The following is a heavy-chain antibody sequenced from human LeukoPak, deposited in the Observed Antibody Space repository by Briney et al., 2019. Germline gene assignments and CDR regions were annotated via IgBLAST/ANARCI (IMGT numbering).Heavy chain of an antibody. CDR2: INHSGST. Sequence: SETLSLTCAVYGGSFSGYYWSWIRQPPGKGLEWIGEINHSGSTNYNPSLKSRVTISVDTSKNQFSLKLSSVTAADTAVYYCAREIRGSYPDYWGQGTLVTVSS. CDR3: AREIRGSYPDY. D-gene: IGHD1-26*01. CDR1: GGSFSGYY. V-gene: IGHV4-34*01. J-gene: IGHJ4*02.